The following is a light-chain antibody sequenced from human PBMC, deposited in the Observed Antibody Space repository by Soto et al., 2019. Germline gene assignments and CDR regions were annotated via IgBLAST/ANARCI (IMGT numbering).Light chain of an antibody. Sequence: DIQMTQSPSTLSASVGDTVTITCRASESIDNWLAWYQQKPGKAPKLLIFAASTLVRGVPSRFSGRGSGTEFSLTIGGLQADDYATFYCQKGHTDWSFGQGTRVEIK. CDR2: AAS. CDR1: ESIDNW. J-gene: IGKJ1*01. CDR3: QKGHTDWS. V-gene: IGKV1-5*01.